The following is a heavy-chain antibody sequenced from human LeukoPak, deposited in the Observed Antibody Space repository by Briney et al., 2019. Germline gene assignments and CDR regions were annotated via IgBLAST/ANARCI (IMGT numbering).Heavy chain of an antibody. J-gene: IGHJ4*02. Sequence: PSETLSLTCAVSGGSISSGGYSWSWIRQPPGKGLEWIGYIYYSGSTYYNPSLKSRVTISVDTSKNQFSLKLSSVTAADTAVYYCANLRMATPLGWGQGTLVTVSS. D-gene: IGHD5-24*01. CDR1: GGSISSGGYS. CDR2: IYYSGST. CDR3: ANLRMATPLG. V-gene: IGHV4-30-4*07.